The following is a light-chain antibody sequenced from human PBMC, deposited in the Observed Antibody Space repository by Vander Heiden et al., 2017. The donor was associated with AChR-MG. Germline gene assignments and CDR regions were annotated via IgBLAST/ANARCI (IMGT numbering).Light chain of an antibody. J-gene: IGLJ2*01. CDR1: SANSGAGYD. CDR2: GNS. V-gene: IGLV1-40*01. CDR3: QSYDSRLTGVV. Sequence: QSVLTQPPSVSGAPGQRVTFSCTGTSANSGAGYDVHWYQQLPGEAPKLLIRGNSHRPSGVPDRFSGSKSGNSASLAITELQAEDEAKYYCQSYDSRLTGVVFGGGTKLTVL.